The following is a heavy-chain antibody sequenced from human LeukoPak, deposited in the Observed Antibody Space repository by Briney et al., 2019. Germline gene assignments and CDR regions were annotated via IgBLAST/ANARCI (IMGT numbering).Heavy chain of an antibody. Sequence: SETLSLTCSVSGGSISSTDYYWSWVRQPPGKGLEWIGYIYYSGSTNYNPSLKSRVTISVDTSKNQFSLKLSSVTAADTAVYYCARDSNGDWYFDYWGQGTLVTVSS. CDR1: GGSISSTDYY. J-gene: IGHJ4*02. V-gene: IGHV4-61*08. CDR2: IYYSGST. CDR3: ARDSNGDWYFDY. D-gene: IGHD4-17*01.